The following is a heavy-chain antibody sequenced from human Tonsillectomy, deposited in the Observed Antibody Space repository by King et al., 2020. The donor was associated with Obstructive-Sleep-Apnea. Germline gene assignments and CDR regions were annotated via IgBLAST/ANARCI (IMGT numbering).Heavy chain of an antibody. CDR3: VCAIVGATLSFDY. Sequence: QLQESGPGLVKPSETLSLTCTVSGGSISSSSYYWGWIRQPPGKGLEWIGSIYYSGSTYYNPSPKSRVTISVDTSKNQFSLKLSSVTAAGTAVYYCVCAIVGATLSFDYWGQGTLVTVSS. J-gene: IGHJ4*02. CDR1: GGSISSSSYY. V-gene: IGHV4-39*07. D-gene: IGHD1-26*01. CDR2: IYYSGST.